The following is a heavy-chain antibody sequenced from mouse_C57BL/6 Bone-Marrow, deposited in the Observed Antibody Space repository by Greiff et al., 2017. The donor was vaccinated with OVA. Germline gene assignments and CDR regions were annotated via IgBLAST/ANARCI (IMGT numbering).Heavy chain of an antibody. Sequence: QVQLQQPGAELVKPGASVKLSCKASGYTFTSYWMHWVKQRPGQGLEWIGMIHPNSGSTNYNEKFKRQATLTVDKSSSTAYMQLSSLTSEDSAVDYCARDGYYVAAYWGQGTLVTVSA. J-gene: IGHJ3*01. D-gene: IGHD2-3*01. CDR2: IHPNSGST. V-gene: IGHV1-64*01. CDR1: GYTFTSYW. CDR3: ARDGYYVAAY.